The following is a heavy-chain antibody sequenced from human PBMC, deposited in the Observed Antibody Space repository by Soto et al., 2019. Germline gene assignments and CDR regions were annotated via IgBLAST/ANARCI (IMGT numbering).Heavy chain of an antibody. J-gene: IGHJ4*02. D-gene: IGHD3-22*01. CDR3: ARGSRDHTSDYYDSSGYLTSYFDY. CDR1: CGSFRGYY. CDR2: INQSGSA. V-gene: IGHV4-34*01. Sequence: PSETLSLTCTVFCGSFRGYYWSWIRQPPGKGLEWIGEINQSGSANYHPSLKSRVTISLDTSKNQFSLKLSSVTAADTAVYYCARGSRDHTSDYYDSSGYLTSYFDYWGQGTQVTVSS.